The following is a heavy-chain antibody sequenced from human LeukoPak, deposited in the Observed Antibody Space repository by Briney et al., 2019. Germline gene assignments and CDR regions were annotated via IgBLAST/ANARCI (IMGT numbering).Heavy chain of an antibody. V-gene: IGHV4-31*03. Sequence: PSQTLSLTCTVSGGSISSGGYYWSWIRQHPGKGLEWTGYIYYSGSTYYNPSLKSRVTISVDTSKNQFSLKMRSVTAADTAVYYCARDSSDIRSLIAHWGQGTLVTVSS. J-gene: IGHJ1*01. CDR3: ARDSSDIRSLIAH. CDR2: IYYSGST. D-gene: IGHD2-15*01. CDR1: GGSISSGGYY.